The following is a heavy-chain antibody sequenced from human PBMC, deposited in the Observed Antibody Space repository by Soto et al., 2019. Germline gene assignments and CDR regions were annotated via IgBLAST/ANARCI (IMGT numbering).Heavy chain of an antibody. Sequence: GESLKISCAASGFTFSNAWMSWVRQAPGKGLEWVGRIKSKTDGGTTDYAAPVKGRFTISRDDSKNTLYLQMNSLKTEDTAVYYCTTRNRESDAFDIWGQGTMVTVSS. CDR1: GFTFSNAW. J-gene: IGHJ3*02. CDR3: TTRNRESDAFDI. V-gene: IGHV3-15*01. CDR2: IKSKTDGGTT.